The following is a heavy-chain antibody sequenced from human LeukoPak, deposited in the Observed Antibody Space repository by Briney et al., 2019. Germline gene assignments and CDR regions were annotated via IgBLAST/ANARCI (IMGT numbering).Heavy chain of an antibody. CDR1: GYSFTSYW. CDR2: IYPGDSDT. Sequence: GESLKISCKGSGYSFTSYWIGWVRRLPGKGLEWMGIIYPGDSDTRYSPSFQGQVTISADKSISTAYLQWSSLKASDTAMYYCARRSVVVVAATQDLAYYFDYWGQGTLVTVSS. J-gene: IGHJ4*02. CDR3: ARRSVVVVAATQDLAYYFDY. D-gene: IGHD2-15*01. V-gene: IGHV5-51*01.